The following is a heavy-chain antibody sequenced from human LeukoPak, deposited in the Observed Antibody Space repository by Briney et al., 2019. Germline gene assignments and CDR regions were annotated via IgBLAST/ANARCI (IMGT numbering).Heavy chain of an antibody. D-gene: IGHD3-22*01. CDR2: IYHSGST. CDR3: ASASYTYDINGWVPSDY. V-gene: IGHV4-38-2*02. Sequence: PSETLSLTCIVSGYSISSVYYWGWIRQPPGKGLEWVGSIYHSGSTYYNPSLKSRVTISVDTSKNQFSLWLSSVTAADTAAYYCASASYTYDINGWVPSDYWGQRTLVTVS. J-gene: IGHJ4*02. CDR1: GYSISSVYY.